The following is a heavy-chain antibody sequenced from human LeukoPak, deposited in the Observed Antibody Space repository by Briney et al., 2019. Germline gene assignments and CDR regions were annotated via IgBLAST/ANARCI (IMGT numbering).Heavy chain of an antibody. J-gene: IGHJ3*01. CDR1: GFTFSGYW. D-gene: IGHD5-24*01. V-gene: IGHV3-74*01. CDR2: INSDGSST. Sequence: GGSLRLSCAASGFTFSGYWIHWVRQAPGRGLVWVSRINSDGSSTSYADSVKGRFTISRDNAKNSLYLQMNSLRPEDTALYYCARDHTGGDGADAFDLWGHGTMVTVSS. CDR3: ARDHTGGDGADAFDL.